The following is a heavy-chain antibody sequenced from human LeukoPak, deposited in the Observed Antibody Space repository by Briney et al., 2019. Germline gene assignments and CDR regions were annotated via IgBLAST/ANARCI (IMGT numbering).Heavy chain of an antibody. D-gene: IGHD1-26*01. CDR2: IKSKTDGGTT. CDR3: TLWELLMPIDY. CDR1: GVTVSSNY. J-gene: IGHJ4*02. V-gene: IGHV3-15*01. Sequence: GGSLRLSCAASGVTVSSNYMSWVRQAPGKGLEWVGRIKSKTDGGTTDYAAPVKGRFTISRDDSKNTLYLQMNSLKTEDTAVYYCTLWELLMPIDYWGQGTLVTVSS.